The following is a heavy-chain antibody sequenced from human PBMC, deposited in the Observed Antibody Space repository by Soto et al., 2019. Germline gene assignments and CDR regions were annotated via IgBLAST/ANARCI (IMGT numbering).Heavy chain of an antibody. CDR3: AYGDSLGHIDY. Sequence: SETRYLTCTVTGASTSRYWSSWIRQSPGKGLEWIGYVYNGGRTNYNPSLQSRVIMSADTSKNQFSLNLRSVTAADTAMYYCAYGDSLGHIDYWGQGAMVTVSS. CDR2: VYNGGRT. J-gene: IGHJ4*01. D-gene: IGHD4-17*01. V-gene: IGHV4-59*01. CDR1: GASTSRYW.